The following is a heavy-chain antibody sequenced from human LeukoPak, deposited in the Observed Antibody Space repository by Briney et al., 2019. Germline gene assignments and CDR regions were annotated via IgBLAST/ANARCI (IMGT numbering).Heavy chain of an antibody. CDR2: INWNGGST. CDR3: ATGYADYGGAADY. Sequence: GGSLRLSCAASGFTFDDYGMSWVRQAPGKGLEWVSGINWNGGSTGYADSVKGRFTISRDNPKNTLYLQMNSLRAEDTAVYYCATGYADYGGAADYWGQGTLVTVSS. V-gene: IGHV3-20*04. D-gene: IGHD4-17*01. J-gene: IGHJ4*02. CDR1: GFTFDDYG.